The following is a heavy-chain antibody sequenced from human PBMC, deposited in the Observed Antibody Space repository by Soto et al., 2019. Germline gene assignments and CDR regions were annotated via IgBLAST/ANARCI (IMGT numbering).Heavy chain of an antibody. J-gene: IGHJ6*02. CDR3: AKGRGDLGMVTPYFYYGMDV. D-gene: IGHD2-21*01. Sequence: EMQLVQSGGGLVKSGGSLRLSCAASDFSFSSYAMNWVRQAPGKGLEWVSSIGGTAGFIFYADSVKGRFTISRENARNLLFLQMNSLRAEDTAVYYCAKGRGDLGMVTPYFYYGMDVWGQGTTVTASS. CDR2: IGGTAGFI. V-gene: IGHV3-21*06. CDR1: DFSFSSYA.